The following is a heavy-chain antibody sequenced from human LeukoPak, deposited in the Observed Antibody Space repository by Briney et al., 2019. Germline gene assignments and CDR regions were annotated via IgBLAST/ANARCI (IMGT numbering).Heavy chain of an antibody. Sequence: PSETLSLTCTVSGGSISSYYWSWIRQPAGKGLEWIGRIYTSGSTNYNPSLKSRVTMSVDTSKNQFSLKLSSATAADTAVYYCARGHCGGDCWAALFEFDYWGQGTLVTVSS. V-gene: IGHV4-4*07. D-gene: IGHD2-21*02. J-gene: IGHJ4*02. CDR3: ARGHCGGDCWAALFEFDY. CDR1: GGSISSYY. CDR2: IYTSGST.